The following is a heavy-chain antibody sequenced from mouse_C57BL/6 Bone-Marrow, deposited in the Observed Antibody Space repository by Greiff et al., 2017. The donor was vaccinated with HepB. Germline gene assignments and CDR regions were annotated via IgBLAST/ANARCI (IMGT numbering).Heavy chain of an antibody. CDR1: GFTFSDYG. V-gene: IGHV5-17*01. Sequence: EVKLVESGGGLVKPGGSLKLSCAASGFTFSDYGMHWVRQAPEKGLEWVAYISSCSSTIYYADTGKGRFTISRDNAKNTLFLQMTSLRSEDTAMYYCARLLLRKGFDYWGQGTTLTVSS. J-gene: IGHJ2*01. D-gene: IGHD1-1*01. CDR3: ARLLLRKGFDY. CDR2: ISSCSSTI.